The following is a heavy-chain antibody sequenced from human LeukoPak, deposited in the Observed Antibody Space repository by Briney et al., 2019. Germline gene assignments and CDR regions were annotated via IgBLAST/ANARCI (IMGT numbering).Heavy chain of an antibody. CDR3: ARDFNGGSGHSGMDV. CDR1: GFTFDDYG. D-gene: IGHD3-10*01. J-gene: IGHJ6*02. Sequence: PGGSLRLSCKASGFTFDDYGMGWVRLVPGKGLEWVSGINWNGDKTGYADSVKSRFSISRDNAKNSLYLEMNSLRAEDTAVYYCARDFNGGSGHSGMDVWGQGTTVTVSS. V-gene: IGHV3-20*04. CDR2: INWNGDKT.